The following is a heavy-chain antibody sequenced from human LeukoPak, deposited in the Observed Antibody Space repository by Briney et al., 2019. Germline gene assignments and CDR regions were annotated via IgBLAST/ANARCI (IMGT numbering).Heavy chain of an antibody. CDR3: ARAGGRGYYFDY. D-gene: IGHD3-10*01. CDR2: INPNSGGT. Sequence: ASVKVSCKASRNTFTGYYMHWVRQAPGQGLEWMGWINPNSGGTNYAQKFQGRVTMTRDTSISTAYMELSRLRSDDTAVYYCARAGGRGYYFDYWGQGTLVTVSS. J-gene: IGHJ4*02. CDR1: RNTFTGYY. V-gene: IGHV1-2*02.